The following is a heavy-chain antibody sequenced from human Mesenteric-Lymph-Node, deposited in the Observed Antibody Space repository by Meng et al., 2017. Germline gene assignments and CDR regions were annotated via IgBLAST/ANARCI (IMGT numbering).Heavy chain of an antibody. D-gene: IGHD2-15*01. V-gene: IGHV1-2*02. CDR2: INPNSGGT. Sequence: ASVKVSCKASGYTFTGYYMHWVRQAPGQGLEWMGWINPNSGGTNYAQKFQGRVTMTRDTSISTAYMELSRLRSDDTAMYYCARHSARRIEDFDYWGPGSLVTVLL. J-gene: IGHJ4*02. CDR3: ARHSARRIEDFDY. CDR1: GYTFTGYY.